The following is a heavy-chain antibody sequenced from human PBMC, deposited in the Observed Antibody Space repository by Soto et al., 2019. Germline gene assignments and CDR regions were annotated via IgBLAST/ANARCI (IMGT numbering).Heavy chain of an antibody. V-gene: IGHV6-1*01. J-gene: IGHJ6*02. CDR2: TYYRSKWYN. Sequence: SQTLSLTCAISGDSVSSNSAAWNWIRQSPSRGLEWLGRTYYRSKWYNDYAVSVKSRITINPDTSKNQFSLQLNSVTPEDTAVYYCARGKAGITIFGVVRSYYYYGMDVWGQGTTVTVSS. CDR1: GDSVSSNSAA. D-gene: IGHD3-3*01. CDR3: ARGKAGITIFGVVRSYYYYGMDV.